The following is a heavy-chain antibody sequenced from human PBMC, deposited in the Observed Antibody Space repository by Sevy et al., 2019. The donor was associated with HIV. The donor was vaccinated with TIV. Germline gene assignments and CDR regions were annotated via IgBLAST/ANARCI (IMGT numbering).Heavy chain of an antibody. Sequence: GGSLRLSCAASGFTFSSYWMSWVRQAPGKGLEWVANIKQDGSEKYYVDSVKGRFTISRDNAKNSLYLQMNSLRAEDTAVYYCARDGAFDGYVWGSYRRDAFDIWGQGTMVTVSS. CDR2: IKQDGSEK. CDR1: GFTFSSYW. D-gene: IGHD3-16*02. J-gene: IGHJ3*02. V-gene: IGHV3-7*03. CDR3: ARDGAFDGYVWGSYRRDAFDI.